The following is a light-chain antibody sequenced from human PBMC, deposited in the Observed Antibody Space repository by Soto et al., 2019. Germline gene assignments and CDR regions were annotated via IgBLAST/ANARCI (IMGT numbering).Light chain of an antibody. CDR3: QHRVT. V-gene: IGKV1-9*01. CDR2: GAS. Sequence: DIQLTQSPSFLSASVGDRVTITCRASQGISSYLAWYQQKPGKAPKLLIYGASTVQSGVPSRFSGSGSGTEFTLTISSLQPEDFATYYCQHRVTFGQGTKLEIK. J-gene: IGKJ2*01. CDR1: QGISSY.